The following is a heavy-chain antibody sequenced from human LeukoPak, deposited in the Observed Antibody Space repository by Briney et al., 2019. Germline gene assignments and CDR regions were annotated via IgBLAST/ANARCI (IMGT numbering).Heavy chain of an antibody. CDR1: GFTFSSYG. V-gene: IGHV3-30*02. D-gene: IGHD2-15*01. CDR2: IRYDGSNK. CDR3: ATCKALGYCSGGSRARWFDP. J-gene: IGHJ5*02. Sequence: GGSLRLSCAASGFTFSSYGMHWVRQAPGKGLEWVAFIRYDGSNKYYADSVKGRFTFSRDNSKNTLYLQMNSLRAEDTAVYYCATCKALGYCSGGSRARWFDPWGQGTLVTVSS.